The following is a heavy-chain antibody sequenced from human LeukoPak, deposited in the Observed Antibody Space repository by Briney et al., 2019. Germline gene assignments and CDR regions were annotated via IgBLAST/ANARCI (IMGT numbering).Heavy chain of an antibody. V-gene: IGHV3-7*01. D-gene: IGHD5-12*01. J-gene: IGHJ4*02. CDR2: INQDGSEE. CDR1: GFTFSNYW. CDR3: VRDGGVSGYDLLDY. Sequence: PGGSLSLSCAASGFTFSNYWMTWVRQAPGKGLDWLDHINQDGSEEHYMDSAKARFTISRDNAKNSLALQMNSLRAEDTAVYYCVRDGGVSGYDLLDYWGQGTLVAVSS.